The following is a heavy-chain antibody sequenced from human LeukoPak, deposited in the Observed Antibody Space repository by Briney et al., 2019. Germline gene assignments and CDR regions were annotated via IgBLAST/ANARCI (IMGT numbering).Heavy chain of an antibody. CDR3: ARLPHYYDSSGYYLDY. J-gene: IGHJ4*02. CDR1: GYSFTSYW. Sequence: GESLKISCKGSGYSFTSYWIGWVRQMPGKGLEWMGIIYPGDSDTRYSPSFQGQVTISADKSISTAYLQWSSLKASDTAMYYCARLPHYYDSSGYYLDYWGQGTLVTVSS. CDR2: IYPGDSDT. V-gene: IGHV5-51*01. D-gene: IGHD3-22*01.